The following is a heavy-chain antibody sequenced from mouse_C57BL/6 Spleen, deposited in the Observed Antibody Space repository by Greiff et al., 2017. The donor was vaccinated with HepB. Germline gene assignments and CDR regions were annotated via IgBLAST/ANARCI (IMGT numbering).Heavy chain of an antibody. CDR3: ARYYGKDWYFDV. V-gene: IGHV1-69*01. D-gene: IGHD2-1*01. Sequence: QVQLQQPGAELVMPGASVKLSCKASGYTFTSYWMHWVKQRPGQGLEWIGEIDPSDSYTNYNQKFKGKSTLTVDKSSSTAYMQLSSLTSEDSAVYYCARYYGKDWYFDVWGTGTTVTVSS. CDR1: GYTFTSYW. CDR2: IDPSDSYT. J-gene: IGHJ1*03.